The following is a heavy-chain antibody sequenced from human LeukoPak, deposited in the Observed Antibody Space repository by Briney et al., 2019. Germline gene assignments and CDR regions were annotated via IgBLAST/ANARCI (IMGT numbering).Heavy chain of an antibody. J-gene: IGHJ6*03. CDR3: ARDGGVLQALTYYSSSLEV. V-gene: IGHV4-4*07. D-gene: IGHD1-1*01. CDR1: GGSISSYY. Sequence: PSETLSLTCTVSGGSISSYYWSWIRQPAGKGLEWIGRIYTSGSTNYNPSLKSRVTMSVDTSKNQFSLKLSSVTAADTAVYYYARDGGVLQALTYYSSSLEVWGKGTT. CDR2: IYTSGST.